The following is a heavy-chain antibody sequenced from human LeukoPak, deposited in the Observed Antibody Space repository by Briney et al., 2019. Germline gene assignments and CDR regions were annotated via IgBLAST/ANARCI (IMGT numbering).Heavy chain of an antibody. D-gene: IGHD2-15*01. CDR2: ISGSGGST. Sequence: GGSLRLSCAASGFTFSSYAMSWVRQAPGKGLEWVSAISGSGGSTYYADSVKGRFTISRDNSKNTLYLQMNSLRAEDTAVYYCAKDHQLRGGYCSGGSCYHGPYYYYGMDVWGQGTTVTVSS. CDR3: AKDHQLRGGYCSGGSCYHGPYYYYGMDV. CDR1: GFTFSSYA. J-gene: IGHJ6*02. V-gene: IGHV3-23*01.